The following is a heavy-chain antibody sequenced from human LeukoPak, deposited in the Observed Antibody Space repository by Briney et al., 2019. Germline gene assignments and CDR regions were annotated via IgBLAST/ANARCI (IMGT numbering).Heavy chain of an antibody. Sequence: GGSLRLSCAASGFTFSSYSMNWVRQAPGKGLEWVSYISSSSSTIYYADSVKGRFTISRDNGKNSLYLHMNSLRAEDTVVYYCARVQSSSSWYVVRAYYYYGMDVWGQGTTVTVSS. CDR1: GFTFSSYS. V-gene: IGHV3-48*04. D-gene: IGHD6-13*01. J-gene: IGHJ6*02. CDR3: ARVQSSSSWYVVRAYYYYGMDV. CDR2: ISSSSSTI.